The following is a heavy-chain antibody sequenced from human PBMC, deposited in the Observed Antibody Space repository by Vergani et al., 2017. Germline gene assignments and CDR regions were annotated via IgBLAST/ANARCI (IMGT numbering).Heavy chain of an antibody. V-gene: IGHV4-59*01. CDR3: ARDTLHFDSENYDDVFAS. J-gene: IGHJ3*02. CDR1: GGSITNNF. CDR2: IHHSGAT. Sequence: QVQLQESGPGLVKPSETLYLTCTVPGGSITNNFWSWIRRPPGKGLEWIGYIHHSGATNSKSSLRSRVSISIDTSKSSFSLRLSSVTTADTAMYYCARDTLHFDSENYDDVFASWGQGTMVIVSS. D-gene: IGHD3-16*01.